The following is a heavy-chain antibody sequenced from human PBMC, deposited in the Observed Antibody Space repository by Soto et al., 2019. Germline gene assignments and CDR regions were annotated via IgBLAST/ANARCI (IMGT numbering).Heavy chain of an antibody. V-gene: IGHV4-4*02. CDR3: ARGYGRNFDY. CDR1: SGSIVNFYW. D-gene: IGHD5-18*01. CDR2: INHSGST. J-gene: IGHJ4*02. Sequence: PSESLSLASEDSSGSIVNFYWWSWVRQSPGKGLEWIGEINHSGSTNYNPSLKSRVTISVDTSKNQFSLKLSSVTAADTAVYYCARGYGRNFDYWGQG.